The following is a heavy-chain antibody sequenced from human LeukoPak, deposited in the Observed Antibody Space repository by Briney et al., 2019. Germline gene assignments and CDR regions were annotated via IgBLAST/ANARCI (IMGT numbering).Heavy chain of an antibody. Sequence: ASVKVSCKASGYTFTGHYMHWVRQAPGQGLEWMGWINPNSGGTNYAQKFQGRVTMTRDTSISTAYMELSRLRSDDTAVYYCARGLRKRGDSSGPNDYWGQGTLVTASS. D-gene: IGHD3-22*01. V-gene: IGHV1-2*02. CDR2: INPNSGGT. CDR3: ARGLRKRGDSSGPNDY. J-gene: IGHJ4*02. CDR1: GYTFTGHY.